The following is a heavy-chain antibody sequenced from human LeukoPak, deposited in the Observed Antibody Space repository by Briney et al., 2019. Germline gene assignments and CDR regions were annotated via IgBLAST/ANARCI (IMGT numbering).Heavy chain of an antibody. D-gene: IGHD4-17*01. Sequence: SETLSLTCTVSGGSITSYHWTWIRQPPGKGLEWIGYIYYSGSTNYNPSLKSRVTISVDTSKNQFSLKLSSVTAADTAVYYCARDGGYGDYFYYYYGMDVWGQGTTVTVSS. CDR2: IYYSGST. CDR3: ARDGGYGDYFYYYYGMDV. V-gene: IGHV4-59*01. J-gene: IGHJ6*02. CDR1: GGSITSYH.